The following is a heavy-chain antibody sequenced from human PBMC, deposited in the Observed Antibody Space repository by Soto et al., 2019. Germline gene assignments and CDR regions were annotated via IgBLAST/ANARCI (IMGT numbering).Heavy chain of an antibody. V-gene: IGHV3-11*01. D-gene: IGHD2-8*01. CDR1: GFTFSDYY. Sequence: QVQLVESGGGLVKPGGSLRHSCAASGFTFSDYYMSWIRQAPGKGLEWVSYISSRSSTIFYADSVKGRFTISRDNVKNSLDLQMNSLRAEDTAGYYCASGTNGAFFVYWGQGILVTVSS. CDR2: ISSRSSTI. CDR3: ASGTNGAFFVY. J-gene: IGHJ4*02.